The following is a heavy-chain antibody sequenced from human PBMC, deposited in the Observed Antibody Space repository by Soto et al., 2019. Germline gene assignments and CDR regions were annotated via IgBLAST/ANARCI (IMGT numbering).Heavy chain of an antibody. V-gene: IGHV3-11*01. CDR3: AKCPYSSSYTFDC. J-gene: IGHJ4*02. CDR1: GLPFGAYF. Sequence: QVQLVESGGALVRPGGSLRPSVAASGLPFGAYFLSWIAQPPGKGLEWVSYISGRGVTTYYADSVKGRLTISRDNAKNSLYLQMNSLRAEDTAVYYCAKCPYSSSYTFDCWGQGTLVTVSS. CDR2: ISGRGVTT. D-gene: IGHD6-13*01.